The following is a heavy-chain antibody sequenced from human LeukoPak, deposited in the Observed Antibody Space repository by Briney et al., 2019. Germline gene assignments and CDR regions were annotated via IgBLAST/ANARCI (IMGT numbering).Heavy chain of an antibody. J-gene: IGHJ4*02. CDR3: ASRYCSGGSCFFDY. Sequence: PSETLSLTCTVSGGSISSYYWSWIRQPPGKGLEWIGYIYNSGTTNYNPSLKSRVTMSVDTSTNQFSLKLSSVTAADTAIYHCASRYCSGGSCFFDYWGQGTLVTVS. V-gene: IGHV4-59*08. CDR1: GGSISSYY. D-gene: IGHD2-15*01. CDR2: IYNSGTT.